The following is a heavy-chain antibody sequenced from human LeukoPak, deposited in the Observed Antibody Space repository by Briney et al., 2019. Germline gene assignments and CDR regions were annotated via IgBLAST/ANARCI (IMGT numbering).Heavy chain of an antibody. CDR2: ISAYNGNT. Sequence: GASVKVSCKASGYTFTSYGISWVRQAPGQGFEWMGWISAYNGNTNYAQKLQGRVTMTTDTSTSTAYMELRSLRSDDTAVYYCARDPLEYSSSSSNWFDPWGQGTLVTVSS. V-gene: IGHV1-18*01. D-gene: IGHD6-6*01. CDR3: ARDPLEYSSSSSNWFDP. J-gene: IGHJ5*02. CDR1: GYTFTSYG.